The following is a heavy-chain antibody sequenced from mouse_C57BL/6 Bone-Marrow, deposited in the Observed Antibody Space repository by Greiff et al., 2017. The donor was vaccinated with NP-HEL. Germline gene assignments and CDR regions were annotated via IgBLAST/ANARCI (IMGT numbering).Heavy chain of an antibody. J-gene: IGHJ2*01. CDR2: IRNKANGYTT. CDR3: ARYRIYYGYDFDY. Sequence: EVKLMESGGGLVQPGGSLSLSCAASGFTFTDYYMSWVRQPPGKALEWLGFIRNKANGYTTEYSASVKGRFTISRDNSQSILYLQMNALRAEDSATYYCARYRIYYGYDFDYWGQGTTLTVSS. D-gene: IGHD2-2*01. CDR1: GFTFTDYY. V-gene: IGHV7-3*01.